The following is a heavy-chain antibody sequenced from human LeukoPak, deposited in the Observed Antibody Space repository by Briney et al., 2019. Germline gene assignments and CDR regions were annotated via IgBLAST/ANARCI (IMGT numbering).Heavy chain of an antibody. V-gene: IGHV3-48*01. CDR3: AKDLEGIAAD. D-gene: IGHD6-13*01. CDR2: ISSSSSTI. CDR1: GFTFSSYS. J-gene: IGHJ4*02. Sequence: GGSLRLSCAASGFTFSSYSMNWDRQAPGKGLEWVSYISSSSSTIYYAGSVKGRFTISRDNSKNTLYLQMNSLRAEDTAVYYCAKDLEGIAADWGQGTLVTVSS.